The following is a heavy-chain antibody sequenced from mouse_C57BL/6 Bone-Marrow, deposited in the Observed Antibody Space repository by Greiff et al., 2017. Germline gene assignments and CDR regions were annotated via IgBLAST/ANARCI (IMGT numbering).Heavy chain of an antibody. CDR1: GFTFSDYG. Sequence: EVKLVESGGGLVKPGGSLKLSCAASGFTFSDYGMHWVRQAPEKGLEWVAYISSGSSTIYYADTVKGRFTISRDNAKNTLFLQMTSRRSEDTAMYYCASSTTAYWGQGTLVTVSA. CDR3: ASSTTAY. CDR2: ISSGSSTI. V-gene: IGHV5-17*01. J-gene: IGHJ3*01. D-gene: IGHD1-1*01.